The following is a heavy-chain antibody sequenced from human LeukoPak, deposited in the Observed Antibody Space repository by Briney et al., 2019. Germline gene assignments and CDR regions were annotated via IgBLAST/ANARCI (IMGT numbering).Heavy chain of an antibody. CDR2: ISGSGGST. J-gene: IGHJ5*02. CDR1: GFTFSSYA. Sequence: AGGSLRLSCAASGFTFSSYATSWVRQAPGKGLEWVSAISGSGGSTYYADSVRGRFTISRDNSKNTLYLQMNSLRAEDTAVYYCAKDPNYYDSSGYYHWGQGTLVTVSS. D-gene: IGHD3-22*01. V-gene: IGHV3-23*01. CDR3: AKDPNYYDSSGYYH.